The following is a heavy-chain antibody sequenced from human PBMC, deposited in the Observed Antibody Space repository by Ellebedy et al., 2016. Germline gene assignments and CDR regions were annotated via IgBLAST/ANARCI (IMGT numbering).Heavy chain of an antibody. D-gene: IGHD3-3*01. Sequence: SETLSLTCTVSGGSISSYYWSWIRQPPGKGLEWIGYIYYSGSTNYNPSLKSRVTISVDTSKNQFSLKLSSVTAADTAVYYCASSKYYDFWSGPGGFDYWGQGTLVTVSS. CDR1: GGSISSYY. CDR3: ASSKYYDFWSGPGGFDY. J-gene: IGHJ4*02. V-gene: IGHV4-59*01. CDR2: IYYSGST.